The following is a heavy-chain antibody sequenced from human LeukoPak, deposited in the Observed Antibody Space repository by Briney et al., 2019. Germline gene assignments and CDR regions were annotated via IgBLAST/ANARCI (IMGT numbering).Heavy chain of an antibody. Sequence: SVKVSCKASGGTFSSYAISWVRQAPGQGLEWVGGIIPIFGTANYAQKFQGRVTITTDESTSTAYMELSSLRSEDTAVYYCARGAITMVRGVIMGPIDYWGQGTLVTVSS. V-gene: IGHV1-69*05. CDR1: GGTFSSYA. D-gene: IGHD3-10*01. CDR2: IIPIFGTA. CDR3: ARGAITMVRGVIMGPIDY. J-gene: IGHJ4*02.